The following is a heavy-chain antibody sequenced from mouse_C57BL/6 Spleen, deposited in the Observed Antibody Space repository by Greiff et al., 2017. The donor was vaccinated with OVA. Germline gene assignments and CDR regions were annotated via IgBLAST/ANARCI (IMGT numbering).Heavy chain of an antibody. V-gene: IGHV5-16*01. D-gene: IGHD2-4*01. CDR1: GFTFSDYY. CDR3: ARDGGLRRGYFDY. CDR2: INYDGSST. J-gene: IGHJ2*01. Sequence: EVQVVESEGGLVQPGSSMKLSCTASGFTFSDYYMAWVRQVPEKGLEWVANINYDGSSTYYLDSLKSRFIISRDNAKNILYLQMSSLKSEDTATYYCARDGGLRRGYFDYWGQGTTLTVSS.